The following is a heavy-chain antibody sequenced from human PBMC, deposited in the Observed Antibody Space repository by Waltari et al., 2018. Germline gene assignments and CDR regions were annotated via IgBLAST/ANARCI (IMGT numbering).Heavy chain of an antibody. D-gene: IGHD3-3*01. CDR3: ARGRRGFLEWFRYNWFDP. Sequence: QVQLQQWGAGLLKPSETLSLTCAVYGGSFSGYYWSWIRQPPGRGLEWIGEINHSGSTNYNPSLKSRVTISVDTSKNQFSLKLSSVTAADTAVYYCARGRRGFLEWFRYNWFDPWGQGTLVTVSS. J-gene: IGHJ5*02. CDR2: INHSGST. V-gene: IGHV4-34*01. CDR1: GGSFSGYY.